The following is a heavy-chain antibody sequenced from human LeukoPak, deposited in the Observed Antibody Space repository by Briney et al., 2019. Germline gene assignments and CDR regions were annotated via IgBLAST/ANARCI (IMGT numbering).Heavy chain of an antibody. J-gene: IGHJ5*02. D-gene: IGHD5-18*01. V-gene: IGHV1-46*01. CDR1: GYTFTSYY. Sequence: GASVKVSCKASGYTFTSYYMHWVRQAPGQGLEWMGIINPSGGSTSYAQKFQGRVTMTRDTSTSTVYMELSSLRSEDTAVYYCAGVDTAIVRWFDPWGQGTLVTVSS. CDR2: INPSGGST. CDR3: AGVDTAIVRWFDP.